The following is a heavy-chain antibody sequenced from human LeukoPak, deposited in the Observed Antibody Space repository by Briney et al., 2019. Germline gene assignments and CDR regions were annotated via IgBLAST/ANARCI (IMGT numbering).Heavy chain of an antibody. Sequence: GESLKISCEGSGYSFASYWIGWVRQMPGKGLEWMGIIYPGDSDTRYSPSFQGQVTISADKSISTAYLQWSSLRASDTAMYYCAISSYCGSTSCYPFDYWGQGTLVTVSS. V-gene: IGHV5-51*01. D-gene: IGHD2-2*01. CDR3: AISSYCGSTSCYPFDY. CDR1: GYSFASYW. CDR2: IYPGDSDT. J-gene: IGHJ4*02.